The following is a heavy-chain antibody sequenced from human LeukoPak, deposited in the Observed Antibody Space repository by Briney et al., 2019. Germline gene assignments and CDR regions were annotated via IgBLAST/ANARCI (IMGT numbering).Heavy chain of an antibody. D-gene: IGHD6-13*01. V-gene: IGHV3-11*06. CDR1: GFTFSDYY. CDR3: ARVGSIAAAGTPDY. Sequence: GGSLRLSCAASGFTFSDYYMTGIRQAPGKGLEWLSYISGSGSYTNYADSVKGRFTTSRDNAKNSLYLQIDSLRAEDTAVYYCARVGSIAAAGTPDYWGQGTLVTVSS. CDR2: ISGSGSYT. J-gene: IGHJ4*02.